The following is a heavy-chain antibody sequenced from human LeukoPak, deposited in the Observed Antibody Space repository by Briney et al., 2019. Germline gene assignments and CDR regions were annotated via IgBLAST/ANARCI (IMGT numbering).Heavy chain of an antibody. CDR1: GGSISSGDSY. D-gene: IGHD2/OR15-2a*01. V-gene: IGHV4-30-4*08. CDR3: ARGNNPYYFDY. Sequence: PSETLSLTCTVSGGSISSGDSYWSWIRQPPGKGLECIGYIYYSGSPFYNPSHKSRVTISVDTSKNHFSLNLSSVTAADTAVYYCARGNNPYYFDYWGQGTLVTVSS. CDR2: IYYSGSP. J-gene: IGHJ4*02.